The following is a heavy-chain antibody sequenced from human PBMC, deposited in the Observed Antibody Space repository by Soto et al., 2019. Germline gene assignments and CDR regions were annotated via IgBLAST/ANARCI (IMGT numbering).Heavy chain of an antibody. CDR3: AGGGSSSYYCYGMDV. Sequence: GESLKISCKGSGYSFTSYWISWVRQMPGKGLEWMGRIDPSDSYTNYSPSFQGHVTISADKSISTAYLQWSSLKASDTAMYYCAGGGSSSYYCYGMDVWGQGTTVTVSS. V-gene: IGHV5-10-1*01. D-gene: IGHD6-6*01. CDR1: GYSFTSYW. CDR2: IDPSDSYT. J-gene: IGHJ6*02.